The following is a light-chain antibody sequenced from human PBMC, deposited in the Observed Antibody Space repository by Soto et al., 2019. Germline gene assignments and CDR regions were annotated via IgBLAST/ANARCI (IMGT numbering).Light chain of an antibody. Sequence: EIVMTQSPATLSVYPGESATLSCRASQSVSSNLAWYQQQPGQAPRLLIFGASTRAIGVPARFSGGGSGTEFTLTISSLQSEDFAIYYCQQYNKWPPWTFGQGTKVDIK. J-gene: IGKJ1*01. CDR3: QQYNKWPPWT. V-gene: IGKV3-15*01. CDR2: GAS. CDR1: QSVSSN.